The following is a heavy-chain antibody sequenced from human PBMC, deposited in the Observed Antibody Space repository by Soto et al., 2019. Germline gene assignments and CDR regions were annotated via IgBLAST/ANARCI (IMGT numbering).Heavy chain of an antibody. CDR3: ARASTVTTRGSRNTCFDT. CDR2: IYYSGST. V-gene: IGHV4-59*08. CDR1: GGSISSHY. D-gene: IGHD4-17*01. Sequence: SETLSLPCTVAGGSISSHYCRWILQPPRKGLEWIGYIYYSGSTNYNPSLKSRVTISVDTSKNQFSLKLSSVTAADTAVYYCARASTVTTRGSRNTCFDTWGEGTLVTV. J-gene: IGHJ5*02.